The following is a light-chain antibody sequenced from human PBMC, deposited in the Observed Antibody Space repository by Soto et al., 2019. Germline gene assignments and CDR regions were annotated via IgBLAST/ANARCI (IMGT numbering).Light chain of an antibody. CDR3: QQYGSSPRT. V-gene: IGKV3-20*01. CDR2: GAS. CDR1: QTVTNNF. Sequence: ENVLTQSPGTLSLSPGDRATLSCRASQTVTNNFLAWYQQRTGQAPRLLLYGASSRATGIPDRFSGSGFGTDFTLTISSLEPEDFAVYYCQQYGSSPRTFGQGTKVDIK. J-gene: IGKJ1*01.